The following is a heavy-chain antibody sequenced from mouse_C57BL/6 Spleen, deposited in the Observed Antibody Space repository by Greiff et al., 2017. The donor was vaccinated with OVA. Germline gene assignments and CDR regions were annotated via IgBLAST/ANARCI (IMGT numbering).Heavy chain of an antibody. V-gene: IGHV3-6*01. D-gene: IGHD2-3*01. CDR1: GYSITSGYY. CDR2: ISYDGSN. J-gene: IGHJ2*01. Sequence: EVQLQQSGPGLVKPSQSLSLTCSVTGYSITSGYYWNWIRQFPGNKLEWMGYISYDGSNNYNPSLKNRISITRDTSKNQFFLKLNSVTTEDTATYYCARDTDGYYVGILFDYWGQGTTLTVSS. CDR3: ARDTDGYYVGILFDY.